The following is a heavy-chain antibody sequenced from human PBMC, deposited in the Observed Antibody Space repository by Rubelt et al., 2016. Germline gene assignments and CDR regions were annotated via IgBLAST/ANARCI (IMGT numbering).Heavy chain of an antibody. CDR1: GFTFSNYW. V-gene: IGHV3-7*01. D-gene: IGHD3-10*01. J-gene: IGHJ4*02. Sequence: EVQLVESGGGLIQPGGSLRLSCAASGFTFSNYWMSWVRQPPGKGLEWVANIKQDGSEKYYVDSVKGRFTISRDNAKNSLYLKMNSLRAEDTAVYYCARGRAGSYWGQGTLVTVSS. CDR2: IKQDGSEK. CDR3: ARGRAGSY.